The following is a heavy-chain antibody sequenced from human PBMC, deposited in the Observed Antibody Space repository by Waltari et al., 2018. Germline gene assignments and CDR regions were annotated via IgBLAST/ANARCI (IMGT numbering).Heavy chain of an antibody. J-gene: IGHJ4*02. CDR3: AKDGEDSSGWYYFDY. Sequence: EVQLVESGGGLVQPGRSLRLSCAASGFTFDDYAMHWVRQAPGKGLEWVSGISWNSGSIGYADSVKGRFTSSRDNAKNSLYLQMNSLRAEDTALYYCAKDGEDSSGWYYFDYWGQGTLVTVSS. CDR1: GFTFDDYA. V-gene: IGHV3-9*01. CDR2: ISWNSGSI. D-gene: IGHD6-19*01.